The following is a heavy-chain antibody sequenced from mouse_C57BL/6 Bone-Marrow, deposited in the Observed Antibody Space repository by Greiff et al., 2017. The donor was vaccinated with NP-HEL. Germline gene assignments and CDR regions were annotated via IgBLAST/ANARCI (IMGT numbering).Heavy chain of an antibody. Sequence: QVQLQQPGAELVMPGASVKLSCKASGYTFTSYWMHWVKQRPGQGLEWIGEIDPSDSYTNYNQKFKGKSTLTVAKSSSTAYMQLSSLTSEDSAIYYCARHGSDWYFGVWGTGTTVTVSS. CDR3: ARHGSDWYFGV. V-gene: IGHV1-69*01. J-gene: IGHJ1*03. D-gene: IGHD1-1*01. CDR1: GYTFTSYW. CDR2: IDPSDSYT.